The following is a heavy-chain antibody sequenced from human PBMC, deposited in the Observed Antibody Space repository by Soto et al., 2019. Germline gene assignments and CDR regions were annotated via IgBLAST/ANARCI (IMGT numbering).Heavy chain of an antibody. CDR2: ISYDGSNK. Sequence: GGSLRLSCAASGFTFSSYGMHWVRQAPGKGLEWVAVISYDGSNKYYADSVKGRFTISRDNSKNTLYLQMNSLRAEDAAVYYCAKDRALTIFGVAINGGMDVWGQGTTVTVSS. V-gene: IGHV3-30*18. CDR3: AKDRALTIFGVAINGGMDV. CDR1: GFTFSSYG. D-gene: IGHD3-3*01. J-gene: IGHJ6*02.